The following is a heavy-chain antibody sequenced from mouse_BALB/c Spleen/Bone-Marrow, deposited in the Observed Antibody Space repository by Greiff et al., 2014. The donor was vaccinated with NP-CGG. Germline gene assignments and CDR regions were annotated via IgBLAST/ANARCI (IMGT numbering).Heavy chain of an antibody. D-gene: IGHD2-4*01. V-gene: IGHV2-9*02. CDR1: GFSLTNYG. Sequence: QVQLKQSGPGLVAPSQNLSITCTVSGFSLTNYGVHWIRQPPGKGLEWLGIIWAGGSTNYNSALMSRLSISKDNSKSQVFLKMNSLQTDDTAIYYCATYDYDGRFDYWGQGTTLTVSS. CDR2: IWAGGST. CDR3: ATYDYDGRFDY. J-gene: IGHJ2*01.